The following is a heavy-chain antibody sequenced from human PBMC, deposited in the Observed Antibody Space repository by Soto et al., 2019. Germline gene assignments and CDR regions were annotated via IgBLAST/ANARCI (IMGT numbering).Heavy chain of an antibody. CDR1: GGSISSGGYS. CDR3: ARGMTTVTTLDY. D-gene: IGHD4-17*01. J-gene: IGHJ4*02. CDR2: IYHSGST. Sequence: QLQLQESGSGLVKPSQTLSLTCAVSGGSISSGGYSWSWIRQPPGKGLEWIGYIYHSGSTYYNPSLKSRGPXXLXRSKKQFSLKLSSVTAAETAVYYCARGMTTVTTLDYWGQGTLVTVSS. V-gene: IGHV4-30-2*01.